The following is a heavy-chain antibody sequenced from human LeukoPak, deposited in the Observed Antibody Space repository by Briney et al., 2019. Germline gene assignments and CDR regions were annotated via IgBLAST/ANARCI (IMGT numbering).Heavy chain of an antibody. Sequence: SGPTLVQPTQTLTLTCTFSGFSLSTRGVGVGWIRQPPGKALEWLALIYWNDDNRYSPSLKSRLTITKDTSKNQVVLTMTNMGPVDTATYCCAHRRGNSVRYGFDHWGQGTLVTVSS. CDR2: IYWNDDN. V-gene: IGHV2-5*01. D-gene: IGHD6-19*01. CDR3: AHRRGNSVRYGFDH. J-gene: IGHJ5*02. CDR1: GFSLSTRGVG.